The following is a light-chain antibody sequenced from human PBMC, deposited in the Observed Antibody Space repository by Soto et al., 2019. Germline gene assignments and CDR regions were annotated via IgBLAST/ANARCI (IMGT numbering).Light chain of an antibody. CDR1: QSISSY. CDR3: QQYDSYSIT. V-gene: IGKV1-5*01. J-gene: IGKJ5*01. Sequence: DIQMTQSPSSLSASVGDGVTITCRASQSISSYVSWYQQKPGKAPKLLIYAASRLQSGVPSRFSGSGSGTEFTLTISSLQPDDFATYYCQQYDSYSITFGQGTRLEIK. CDR2: AAS.